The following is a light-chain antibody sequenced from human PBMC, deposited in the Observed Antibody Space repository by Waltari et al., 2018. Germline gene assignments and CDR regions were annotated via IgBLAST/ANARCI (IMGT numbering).Light chain of an antibody. CDR3: FQRSSGLS. V-gene: IGKV3-11*01. CDR2: SAS. CDR1: QSVGSS. Sequence: VILTQSPATLSLSPGERATLSCRASQSVGSSVAWYHQKPGQAPRLLIRSASSRATGIPDRFSGSGSGTEFTLTISSLEPEDVGIYHCFQRSSGLSFGQGTEVEI. J-gene: IGKJ2*03.